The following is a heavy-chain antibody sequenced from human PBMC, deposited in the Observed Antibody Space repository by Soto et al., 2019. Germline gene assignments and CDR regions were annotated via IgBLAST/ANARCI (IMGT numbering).Heavy chain of an antibody. CDR2: IYHSGST. Sequence: SETLSLTCAVSGGSISSSNWWSWVRQPPGKGLEWIGEIYHSGSTNYNPSLKSRVTISVGTSKNQFSLKLSSVTAADTAVYYCARGLVYYDILTGNWFDPWGQGTLVTVSS. D-gene: IGHD3-9*01. V-gene: IGHV4-4*02. J-gene: IGHJ5*02. CDR3: ARGLVYYDILTGNWFDP. CDR1: GGSISSSNW.